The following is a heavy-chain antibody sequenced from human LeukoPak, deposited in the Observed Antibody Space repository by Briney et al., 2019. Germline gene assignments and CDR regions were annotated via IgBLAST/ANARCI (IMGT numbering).Heavy chain of an antibody. D-gene: IGHD1-26*01. J-gene: IGHJ6*03. Sequence: ASVKVSCKASGYTFTGYYMHGVRQAPGQGLEWMGWINPNSGGTNYAQKFQGRVTMTRDTSISTAYMELSRLRSDDTAVYYCARGATRPFYYYYMDVWGKGTTVTISS. CDR3: ARGATRPFYYYYMDV. CDR1: GYTFTGYY. CDR2: INPNSGGT. V-gene: IGHV1-2*02.